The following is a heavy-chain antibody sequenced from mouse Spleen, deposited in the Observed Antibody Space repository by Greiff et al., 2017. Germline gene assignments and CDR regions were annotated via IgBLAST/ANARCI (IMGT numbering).Heavy chain of an antibody. CDR3: AREGSSASYAMDY. CDR2: IYPGDGDT. CDR1: GYAFSSSW. Sequence: QVQLKESGPELVKPGASVKISCKASGYAFSSSWMNWVKQRPGKGLEWIGRIYPGDGDTNYNGKFKGKATLTADKSSSTAYMQLSSLTSEDSAVXFCAREGSSASYAMDYWGQGTSVTVSS. V-gene: IGHV1-82*01. J-gene: IGHJ4*01. D-gene: IGHD3-1*01.